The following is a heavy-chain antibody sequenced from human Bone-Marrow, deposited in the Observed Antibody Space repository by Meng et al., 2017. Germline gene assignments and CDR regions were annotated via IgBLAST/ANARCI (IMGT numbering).Heavy chain of an antibody. CDR3: AGKTYSSGWGEYFQH. J-gene: IGHJ1*01. V-gene: IGHV1-69*05. CDR1: GGTFSSYA. D-gene: IGHD6-19*01. CDR2: IIPIFGTA. Sequence: VQLLRFGAEVKKPGSSVKVSCKASGGTFSSYAISWVRQAPGQGLEWMGGIIPIFGTANYAQKFQGRVTITTDESTSTAYMELSSLRSEDMAVYYCAGKTYSSGWGEYFQHWGQGTLVTVSS.